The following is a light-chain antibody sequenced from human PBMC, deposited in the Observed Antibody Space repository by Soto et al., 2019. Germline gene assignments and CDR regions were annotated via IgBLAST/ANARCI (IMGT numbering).Light chain of an antibody. V-gene: IGKV3-11*01. CDR2: GAS. CDR3: QQQSNWTPT. J-gene: IGKJ4*01. CDR1: QSVSSN. Sequence: DMLMTQSPAKLWVFPGETPPLSCRASQSVSSNLAWYQKRAGQDPRIFIYGASNRATGIPARFSGSGSGTDFTLTISRLETEDFAVYECQQQSNWTPTFGGGTKVDIK.